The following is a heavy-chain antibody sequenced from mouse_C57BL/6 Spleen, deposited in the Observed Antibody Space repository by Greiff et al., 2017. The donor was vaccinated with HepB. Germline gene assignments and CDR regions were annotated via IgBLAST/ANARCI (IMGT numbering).Heavy chain of an antibody. V-gene: IGHV3-6*01. CDR2: ISYDGSN. CDR3: ARDPHYYGSPDY. CDR1: GYSITSGYY. J-gene: IGHJ2*01. D-gene: IGHD1-1*01. Sequence: EVQLQQSGPGLVKPSQSLSLTCSVTGYSITSGYYWNWIRQFPGNKLEWMGYISYDGSNNYNPSLKNRISITRDTSKNQFFLKLNSVTTEDTATYYCARDPHYYGSPDYWGQGTTLTVSS.